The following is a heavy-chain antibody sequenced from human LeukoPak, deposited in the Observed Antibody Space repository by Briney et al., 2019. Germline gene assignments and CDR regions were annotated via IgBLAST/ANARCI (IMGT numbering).Heavy chain of an antibody. Sequence: ALVKVSCKVSGYTLTELSMHWVRQAPGKGLEWMEGFDPEDGETIYAQKFQGRVTMTEDTSTDTAYMELSSLRSEDTAVYYCATALGYCTNGVCPQYFQHWGQGTLVTVSS. D-gene: IGHD2-8*01. J-gene: IGHJ1*01. CDR3: ATALGYCTNGVCPQYFQH. CDR2: FDPEDGET. CDR1: GYTLTELS. V-gene: IGHV1-24*01.